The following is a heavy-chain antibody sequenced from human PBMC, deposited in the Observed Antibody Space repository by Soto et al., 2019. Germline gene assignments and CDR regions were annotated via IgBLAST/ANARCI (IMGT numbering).Heavy chain of an antibody. Sequence: GASVEVSCKXSGFTFTSSAVQWVRQARGQRLEWIGWIVVGSGNTNYAQKFRERVTITRDMSTSTAYMELSSLRSEDTAVYYCAAVQGYYYDSSGYHDDYWGQGTLVTVSS. CDR1: GFTFTSSA. D-gene: IGHD3-22*01. CDR2: IVVGSGNT. V-gene: IGHV1-58*01. J-gene: IGHJ4*02. CDR3: AAVQGYYYDSSGYHDDY.